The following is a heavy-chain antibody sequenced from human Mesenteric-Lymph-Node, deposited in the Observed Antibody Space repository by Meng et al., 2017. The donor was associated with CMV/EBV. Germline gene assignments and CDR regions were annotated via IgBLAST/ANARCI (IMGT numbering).Heavy chain of an antibody. J-gene: IGHJ4*02. CDR3: VRSLGFSAYPFDN. V-gene: IGHV3-48*03. CDR1: GFTFSSYE. Sequence: LSLTCAASGFTFSSYEMNWVRQAPGKGLEWVSYISSSDSPTYYADSVKGRFTISRDNSKNTVYLQMDSLGVEDTAVYYCVRSLGFSAYPFDNWGQGALVTVSS. CDR2: ISSSDSPT. D-gene: IGHD3-16*01.